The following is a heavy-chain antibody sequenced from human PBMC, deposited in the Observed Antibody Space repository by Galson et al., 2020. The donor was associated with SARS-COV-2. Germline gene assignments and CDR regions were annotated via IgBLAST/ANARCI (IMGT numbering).Heavy chain of an antibody. CDR1: GFTFSSYS. CDR2: ISSSSSYI. D-gene: IGHD3-10*01. Sequence: GGSLRLSCAASGFTFSSYSMNWVRQAPGKGLEWVSSISSSSSYIYYADSVKGRFTISRDNAKNSLYLQMNSLRAEDTAVYYCARVLGDYYGSGTVYWFDPWGQGTLVTVSS. CDR3: ARVLGDYYGSGTVYWFDP. J-gene: IGHJ5*02. V-gene: IGHV3-21*01.